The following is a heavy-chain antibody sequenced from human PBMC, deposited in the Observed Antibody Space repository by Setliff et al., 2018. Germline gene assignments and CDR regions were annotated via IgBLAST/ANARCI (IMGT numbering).Heavy chain of an antibody. V-gene: IGHV3-30-3*02. D-gene: IGHD4-4*01. CDR3: AKCTSWDSHYPYFDY. CDR1: GFNFGAYA. CDR2: ISYDKRNE. Sequence: GGSLRLSCAASGFNFGAYAMHWVRQAPGKGLEWVAVISYDKRNEYYADSVKGRFTVSKDNSKNTMYLQMNSLRDEDTAIYFCAKCTSWDSHYPYFDYWGQGALVTVSS. J-gene: IGHJ4*02.